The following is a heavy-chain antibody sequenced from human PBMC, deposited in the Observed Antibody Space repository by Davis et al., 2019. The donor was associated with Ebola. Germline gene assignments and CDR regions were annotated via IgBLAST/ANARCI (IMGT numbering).Heavy chain of an antibody. V-gene: IGHV5-51*01. D-gene: IGHD2-2*01. Sequence: GESLKISCQDSRHSSNTDWIGWVRQRPGKGLEWMGVIYVGDSDTIHGPSFQGQVTISADRSIGTAYLQWSSLKASDTAMYFCARRVRYCSVSSCYSLDSWGQGTLVTVSS. CDR3: ARRVRYCSVSSCYSLDS. CDR1: RHSSNTDW. CDR2: IYVGDSDT. J-gene: IGHJ4*02.